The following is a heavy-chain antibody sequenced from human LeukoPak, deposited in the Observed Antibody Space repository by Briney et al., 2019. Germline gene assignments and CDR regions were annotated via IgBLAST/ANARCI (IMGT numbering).Heavy chain of an antibody. CDR3: ARALRDGYNNY. V-gene: IGHV4-34*01. D-gene: IGHD5-24*01. CDR1: GGSISSYY. Sequence: SETLSLTCTVSGGSISSYYWSWIRQPPGKGLEWIGEINHSGSTNYNPSLKSRVTISVDTSKNQFSLKLSSVTAADTAVYYCARALRDGYNNYWGQGTLVTVSS. J-gene: IGHJ4*02. CDR2: INHSGST.